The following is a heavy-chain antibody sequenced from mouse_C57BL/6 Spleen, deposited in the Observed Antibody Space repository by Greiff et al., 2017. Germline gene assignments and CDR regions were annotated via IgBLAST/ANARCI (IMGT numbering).Heavy chain of an antibody. CDR1: GYTFTDYY. J-gene: IGHJ2*01. V-gene: IGHV1-19*01. D-gene: IGHD1-1*01. CDR3: ARDYCGSSYFDD. Sequence: EVKLQESGPVLVKPGASVKMSCKASGYTFTDYYMNWVQQSHGKSLEWIGVINPYNGGTSYNQKFKGKATLTVDKSSSTAYMELNSLTSEDSAVXYCARDYCGSSYFDDWGQGTTLTVSS. CDR2: INPYNGGT.